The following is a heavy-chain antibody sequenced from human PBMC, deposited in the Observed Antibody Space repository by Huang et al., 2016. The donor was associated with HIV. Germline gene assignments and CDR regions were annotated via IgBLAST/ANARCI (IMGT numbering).Heavy chain of an antibody. CDR1: GVFIRSGGHY. J-gene: IGHJ4*02. D-gene: IGHD3-22*01. CDR3: AIVLYDSSGHSLNYFDY. CDR2: IYYSGSN. Sequence: QVQLQESGPGLVKSSQTLSITCSVSGVFIRSGGHYWRWIRQAPGKGLEWIENIYYSGSNFYKPDLESRVTISVDTSKNQFSLKLRSVTAADTAFYYCAIVLYDSSGHSLNYFDYWGQGTLVTVSS. V-gene: IGHV4-30-4*08.